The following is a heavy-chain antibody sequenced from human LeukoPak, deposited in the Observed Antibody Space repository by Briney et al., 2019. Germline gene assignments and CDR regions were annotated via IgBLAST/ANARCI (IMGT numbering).Heavy chain of an antibody. D-gene: IGHD4-23*01. CDR1: GFTVNSNY. J-gene: IGHJ4*02. CDR2: LYSTGST. Sequence: PGGSLRLSCAASGFTVNSNYMSWVRQAPGKGLEWVSVLYSTGSTYYADSVKDRFTISRDNSKNTAYLQMNSLKTEDTAVYYCTRIGGLGGKATEDYWGQGTLVTVSS. CDR3: TRIGGLGGKATEDY. V-gene: IGHV3-53*01.